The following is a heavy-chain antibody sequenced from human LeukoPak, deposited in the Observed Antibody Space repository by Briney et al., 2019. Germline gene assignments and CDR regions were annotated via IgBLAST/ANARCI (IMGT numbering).Heavy chain of an antibody. D-gene: IGHD3-10*01. CDR1: GGTFSSYA. CDR2: IIPILGIA. CDR3: ATRGGYGSGSYGGDMVRGVIPDY. J-gene: IGHJ4*02. Sequence: ASVKVSCKASGGTFSSYAISWVRQAPGQGLEWMGRIIPILGIANYAQKFQGRVTITADKSTSTAYMELSSLRSEDRAVYCCATRGGYGSGSYGGDMVRGVIPDYWGQGTLVTVSS. V-gene: IGHV1-69*04.